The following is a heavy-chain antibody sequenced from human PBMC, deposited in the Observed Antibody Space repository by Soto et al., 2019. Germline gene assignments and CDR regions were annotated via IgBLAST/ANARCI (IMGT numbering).Heavy chain of an antibody. CDR1: GYTFTSYA. Sequence: QVQLVQSGAEVKKPGASVKGSCKASGYTFTSYAMHWVRQAPGQRLEWMGWINAGNVNTKYSQKFQGRVTITRDTSASTAYMEMRRLRSEDTAVYFCARDLGGWPDYWGKGPLVTVSS. J-gene: IGHJ4*02. D-gene: IGHD2-15*01. V-gene: IGHV1-3*01. CDR3: ARDLGGWPDY. CDR2: INAGNVNT.